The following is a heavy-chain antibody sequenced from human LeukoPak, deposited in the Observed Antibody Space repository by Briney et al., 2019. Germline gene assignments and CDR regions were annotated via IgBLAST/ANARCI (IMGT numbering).Heavy chain of an antibody. CDR3: ATSHGGTLYGLDV. J-gene: IGHJ6*02. V-gene: IGHV4-31*03. D-gene: IGHD2/OR15-2a*01. CDR1: GGFINSGSYY. CDR2: IYYSGST. Sequence: PSETLSLTCTVSGGFINSGSYYCHWIRQHPGKGLEYIGYIYYSGSTYYNPSLKSRVTISVDTSKNQFSLKLSSVTAADTAVYYCATSHGGTLYGLDVWGQGTTVIVSS.